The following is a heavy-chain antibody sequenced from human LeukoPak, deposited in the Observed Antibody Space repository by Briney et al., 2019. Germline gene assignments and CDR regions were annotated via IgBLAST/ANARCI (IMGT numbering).Heavy chain of an antibody. J-gene: IGHJ5*02. CDR1: GGTLSSYA. V-gene: IGHV1-69*04. Sequence: ASVKVSCKASGGTLSSYAISWVRQAPGQGLEWMGRIIPILGIANYAQKFQGRVTITADKSTSTAYMELSSLRSEDTAVYYCARDTARHYYYDSSGPNWFDPWGQGTLVTVSS. CDR3: ARDTARHYYYDSSGPNWFDP. D-gene: IGHD3-22*01. CDR2: IIPILGIA.